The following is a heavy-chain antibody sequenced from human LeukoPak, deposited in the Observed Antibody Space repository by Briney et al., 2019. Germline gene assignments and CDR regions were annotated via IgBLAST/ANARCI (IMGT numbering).Heavy chain of an antibody. V-gene: IGHV3-21*01. J-gene: IGHJ3*02. D-gene: IGHD2-21*01. CDR2: ISSSSSYI. CDR3: ARDPDSFTDAFDI. Sequence: GGSLRLSCAASGFTFSSYSMNWVRQAPGKGLEWVSSISSSSSYIYYADSVKGRFTISRDNAKNSLYLQMNSLRAEDTAVYYCARDPDSFTDAFDIWGQGTMVTVSS. CDR1: GFTFSSYS.